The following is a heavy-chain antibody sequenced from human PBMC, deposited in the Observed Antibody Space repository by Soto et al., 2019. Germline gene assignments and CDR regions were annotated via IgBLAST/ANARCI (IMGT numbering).Heavy chain of an antibody. CDR3: ATLTRSTGGIFDF. CDR2: VDPEDGET. V-gene: IGHV1-69-2*01. CDR1: GYAFTDYY. Sequence: EVQLVQSGAEVKKPGATVKISCKVSGYAFTDYYMHWVKQAPGKGLEWMGLVDPEDGETIYAEKFQGRVTITADTSTDTAYMELSSLTSDDTAVYYCATLTRSTGGIFDFWGQGTLVTVSS. J-gene: IGHJ4*02. D-gene: IGHD4-4*01.